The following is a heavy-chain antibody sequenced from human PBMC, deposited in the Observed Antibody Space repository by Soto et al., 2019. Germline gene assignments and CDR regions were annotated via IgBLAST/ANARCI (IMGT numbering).Heavy chain of an antibody. Sequence: PGGSLRLSCAASGFTFTTYWMHWVRQVPGKGLVWVSRIKGDGSSLSYADSVKGRFTISIDNVENTVYLQMGSLRADDTAVYYCARGLKNYYGVDVWGQGTTVTVSS. V-gene: IGHV3-74*01. CDR1: GFTFTTYW. J-gene: IGHJ6*02. CDR3: ARGLKNYYGVDV. CDR2: IKGDGSSL.